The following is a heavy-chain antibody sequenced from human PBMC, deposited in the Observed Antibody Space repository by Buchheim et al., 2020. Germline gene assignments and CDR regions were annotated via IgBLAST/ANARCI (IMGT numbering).Heavy chain of an antibody. D-gene: IGHD6-19*01. CDR1: GFTFSSYW. J-gene: IGHJ3*02. Sequence: EVQLLESGGGLVQPGGSLRLSCAASGFTFSSYWMDWVRQAPGKGPVWVSRINSDGSSTSYADSVKGRFTISRDNAKNTLYLQMNSLRAEDTAVYYCARVSGWYSFAENDAFDIWGQGT. V-gene: IGHV3-74*02. CDR3: ARVSGWYSFAENDAFDI. CDR2: INSDGSST.